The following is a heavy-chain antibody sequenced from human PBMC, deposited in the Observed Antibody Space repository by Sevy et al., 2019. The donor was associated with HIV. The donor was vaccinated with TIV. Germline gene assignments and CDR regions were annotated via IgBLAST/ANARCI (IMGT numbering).Heavy chain of an antibody. V-gene: IGHV3-15*01. CDR2: IKSKTDGGTT. CDR3: TTDSRKRRLSALLDY. CDR1: GFTFSNAW. J-gene: IGHJ4*02. Sequence: GGSLRLSCAASGFTFSNAWMSWVRQAPGKGLEWVGRIKSKTDGGTTDYAAPVKGRFTISREDSKKPLYLQMNSLKTEDYAIYCCTTDSRKRRLSALLDYWGQGTLVTVSS. D-gene: IGHD6-19*01.